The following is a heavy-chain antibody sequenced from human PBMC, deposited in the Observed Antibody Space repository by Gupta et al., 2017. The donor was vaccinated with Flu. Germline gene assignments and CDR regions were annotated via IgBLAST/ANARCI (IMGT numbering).Heavy chain of an antibody. CDR2: IYTSGST. CDR3: AGTSRLDV. CDR1: GGSISSGSYY. Sequence: GKPSQTLSLTCTVSGGSISSGSYYWSWIRQPAGKGLEWIGRIYTSGSTNYNPSLKSRVTISVDTSKNQFSLKLSSVTAADTAVYYCAGTSRLDVCVQGTTVTVSS. J-gene: IGHJ6*02. V-gene: IGHV4-61*02. D-gene: IGHD2-2*01.